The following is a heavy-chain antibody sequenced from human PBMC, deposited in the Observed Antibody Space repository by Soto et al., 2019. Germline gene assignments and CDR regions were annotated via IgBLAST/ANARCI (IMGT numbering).Heavy chain of an antibody. CDR3: ARLYCSGGSCYGTPYFDY. D-gene: IGHD2-15*01. CDR2: INAGNGNT. Sequence: ASVKVSCKASGYTFTSYAMHWVRQAPGQRLEWMGWINAGNGNTKYSQKFQGRVTITRDTSASTAYMELSSLRSEDTAVYYCARLYCSGGSCYGTPYFDYWGQGTLVTVSS. CDR1: GYTFTSYA. V-gene: IGHV1-3*01. J-gene: IGHJ4*02.